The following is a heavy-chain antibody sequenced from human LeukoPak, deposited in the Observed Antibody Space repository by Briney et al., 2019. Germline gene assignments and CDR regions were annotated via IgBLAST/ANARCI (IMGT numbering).Heavy chain of an antibody. CDR2: IRSKANSYAT. CDR3: GSATISNY. D-gene: IGHD5-24*01. CDR1: GFTFSGSA. Sequence: GSLKLSCAASGFTFSGSAMHWVRQASGKGLEWVGRIRSKANSYATAYAASVKGRFTISRDDSKNTAYLQMNSLKTEDTAVYYCGSATISNYWGQGTLVTVSS. J-gene: IGHJ4*02. V-gene: IGHV3-73*01.